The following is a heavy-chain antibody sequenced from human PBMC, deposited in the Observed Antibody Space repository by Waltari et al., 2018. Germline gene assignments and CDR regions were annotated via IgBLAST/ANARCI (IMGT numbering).Heavy chain of an antibody. V-gene: IGHV4-59*01. Sequence: QVQLQESGPGLVKPSETLSLTCTVFGGSISNYYWCWIRQPPGKGMEWIVYIGKKYSPSLKSRVSISVDTSKNQFSLILTSVTAADTAIYYCVRSYTVTTSPIAGYWGQGTLVTVSS. CDR1: GGSISNYY. D-gene: IGHD4-17*01. CDR2: YIGK. CDR3: VRSYTVTTSPIAGY. J-gene: IGHJ4*02.